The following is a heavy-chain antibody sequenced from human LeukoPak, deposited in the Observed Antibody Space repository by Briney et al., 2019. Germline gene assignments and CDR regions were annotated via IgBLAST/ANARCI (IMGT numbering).Heavy chain of an antibody. CDR1: GGSIKSHF. Sequence: PSETLSLTCTVSGGSIKSHFWSWDRQPPGKRLEWIGYMFHSGTTNYNPSLKSRVTISVDTSKNQFSLRLTSVTAADTAVYYCVRTNPWDLTYYFDYWGQGTLVTVSS. CDR3: VRTNPWDLTYYFDY. CDR2: MFHSGTT. J-gene: IGHJ4*02. V-gene: IGHV4-59*11. D-gene: IGHD1-14*01.